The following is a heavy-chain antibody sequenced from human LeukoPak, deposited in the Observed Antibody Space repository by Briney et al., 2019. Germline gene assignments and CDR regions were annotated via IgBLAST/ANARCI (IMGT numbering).Heavy chain of an antibody. J-gene: IGHJ4*02. CDR3: ARDLYYDSRAYYFDY. CDR1: GGSISTSNYY. D-gene: IGHD3-22*01. CDR2: INHSGST. Sequence: SETLSLTCTVSGGSISTSNYYWGWIRQPPGKGLEWIGEINHSGSTNYNPSLKSRVTISVDTSKNQFSLKLSSVTAADTAVYYCARDLYYDSRAYYFDYWGQGILVTVSS. V-gene: IGHV4-39*07.